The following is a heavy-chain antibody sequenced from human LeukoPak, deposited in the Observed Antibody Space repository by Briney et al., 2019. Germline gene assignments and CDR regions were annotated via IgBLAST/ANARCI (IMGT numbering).Heavy chain of an antibody. CDR2: INTKTGSP. J-gene: IGHJ6*03. V-gene: IGHV7-4-1*02. CDR3: ARGLIESGSDGGDYYYQNYMDV. Sequence: VASVKVSCKASGYSFTSYTLNWVRQAPGQGLEWMGWINTKTGSPTYAQAFTGRFVLSLNASVSTAYLQITSLKADDSASYYCARGLIESGSDGGDYYYQNYMDVWGTGTTVTVSS. D-gene: IGHD1-26*01. CDR1: GYSFTSYT.